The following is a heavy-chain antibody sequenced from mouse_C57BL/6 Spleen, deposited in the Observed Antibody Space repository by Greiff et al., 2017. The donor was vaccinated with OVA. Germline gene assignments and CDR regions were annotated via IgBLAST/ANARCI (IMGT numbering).Heavy chain of an antibody. CDR3: ARGIYYGNYLYYFDY. Sequence: QVQLQQPGTELVKPGASVKLSCKASGYTFTSYWMHWVKQRPGQGLEWIGNINPSNGGTNYNEKFKSKATLTVDKSPSTAYMQLSSLTSEDSAVYYCARGIYYGNYLYYFDYWGQGTTLTVSS. CDR2: INPSNGGT. D-gene: IGHD2-1*01. J-gene: IGHJ2*01. CDR1: GYTFTSYW. V-gene: IGHV1-53*01.